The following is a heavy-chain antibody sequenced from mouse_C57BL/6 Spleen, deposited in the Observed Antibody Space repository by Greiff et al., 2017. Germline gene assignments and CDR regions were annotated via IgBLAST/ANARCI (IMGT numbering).Heavy chain of an antibody. CDR1: GYTFTSYW. CDR2: IHPNSGST. Sequence: VQLQQSGAELVKPGASVKLSCKASGYTFTSYWMHWVKQRPGQGLEWIGMIHPNSGSTNYNEKFKSKATLTVDKSSSTAYMQLSSLTSEDSAVYYCARCLAYYDAMDYWGQGTSVTVSS. CDR3: ARCLAYYDAMDY. J-gene: IGHJ4*01. V-gene: IGHV1-64*01. D-gene: IGHD6-5*01.